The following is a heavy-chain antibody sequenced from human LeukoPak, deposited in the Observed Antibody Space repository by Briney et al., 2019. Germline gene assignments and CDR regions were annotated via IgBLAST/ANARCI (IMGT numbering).Heavy chain of an antibody. CDR1: GFTFSSYW. CDR2: IKQDGSEK. J-gene: IGHJ3*02. V-gene: IGHV3-7*01. Sequence: QPGGSLRLSCAASGFTFSSYWMSWVRQAPGKGLEWVANIKQDGSEKYYVDSVKGRFTISRDNAKNSLYLQMNSLRAEDTAVYYCASEWRYDYVWGSYRFNGDAFDIWGQGTMVTVSS. CDR3: ASEWRYDYVWGSYRFNGDAFDI. D-gene: IGHD3-16*02.